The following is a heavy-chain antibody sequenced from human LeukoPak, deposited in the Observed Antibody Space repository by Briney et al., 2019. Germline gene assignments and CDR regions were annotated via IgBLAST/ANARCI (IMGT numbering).Heavy chain of an antibody. CDR1: GYTLTELS. D-gene: IGHD2-2*01. V-gene: IGHV1-24*01. J-gene: IGHJ4*02. CDR2: FDPEDGET. Sequence: ASVKVSCKVSGYTLTELSMHWVRQAPGKGLEWMGGFDPEDGETIYAQKFQGRVTITADESTSTAYMELSSLRSEDTAVYYCAREVDGGYCSSTSCSFDYWGQGTLVTVSS. CDR3: AREVDGGYCSSTSCSFDY.